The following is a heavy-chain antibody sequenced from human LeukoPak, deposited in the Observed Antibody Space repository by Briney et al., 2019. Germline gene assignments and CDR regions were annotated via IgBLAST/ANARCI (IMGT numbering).Heavy chain of an antibody. CDR1: GYSFTSYW. CDR3: ARRSSSGTDFDY. CDR2: IDPSDSYT. D-gene: IGHD6-6*01. Sequence: GESLKISCEASGYSFTSYWITWLRQMPGKGPEWMGRIDPSDSYTTYSPSFQGHVTISADKSINTAYLQLNSLKAADSAMYYCARRSSSGTDFDYWGQGTLVTVSS. J-gene: IGHJ4*02. V-gene: IGHV5-10-1*01.